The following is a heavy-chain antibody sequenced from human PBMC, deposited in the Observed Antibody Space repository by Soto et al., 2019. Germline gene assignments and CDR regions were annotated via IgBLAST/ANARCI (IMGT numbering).Heavy chain of an antibody. V-gene: IGHV2-5*01. CDR1: GFSLSTSGVG. CDR3: ARGLATLPVFAFDI. CDR2: IYWSGDE. D-gene: IGHD6-6*01. J-gene: IGHJ3*02. Sequence: SGPTLVNPTQTLTLTCSFSGFSLSTSGVGVGWIRQSPGKALEWLALIYWSGDEHYRPSLKSRLSIIKDSSKNHVVLIMTDMDPVDTATYYCARGLATLPVFAFDILDQGTMVTVSS.